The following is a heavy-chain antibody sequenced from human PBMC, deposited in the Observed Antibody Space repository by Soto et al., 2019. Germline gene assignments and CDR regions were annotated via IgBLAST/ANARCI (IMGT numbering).Heavy chain of an antibody. CDR2: ISSSDSAI. Sequence: GGSLRLSCAASGFTFSGYYMSWIRQAPGKGLEWVSYISSSDSAIYYADSVQGRFTISRDNAKNSLYLQMNSLRAEDTAVYYCARDLGYYDSSGYFDYWGQGTRVTVSA. J-gene: IGHJ4*02. CDR3: ARDLGYYDSSGYFDY. D-gene: IGHD3-22*01. CDR1: GFTFSGYY. V-gene: IGHV3-11*01.